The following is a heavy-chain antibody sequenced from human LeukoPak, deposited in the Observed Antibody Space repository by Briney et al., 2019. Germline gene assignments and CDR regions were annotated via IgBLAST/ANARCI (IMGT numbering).Heavy chain of an antibody. CDR3: AKVLSSSWDSHYYYGMDV. D-gene: IGHD6-13*01. CDR2: ISWNSGSI. V-gene: IGHV3-9*01. J-gene: IGHJ6*02. CDR1: GFTFDDYA. Sequence: GGSLRLSCAASGFTFDDYAMHWVRQAPGRGLEWVSGISWNSGSIGYADSGKGRFTISRDNAKNSLYLQMNSLRAEDTALYYCAKVLSSSWDSHYYYGMDVWGQGTTVTVSS.